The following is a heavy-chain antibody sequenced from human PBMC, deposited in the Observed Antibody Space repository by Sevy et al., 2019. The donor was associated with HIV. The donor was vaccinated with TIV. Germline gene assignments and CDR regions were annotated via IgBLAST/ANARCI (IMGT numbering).Heavy chain of an antibody. V-gene: IGHV1-24*01. CDR1: GYTLTELS. CDR2: FDPEDGET. Sequence: ASVKVSCKVSGYTLTELSMHWVRQAPGKGLEWMGGFDPEDGETIYAQKFQGRVTMTEDTSTDTAYMELSSLRSEETAVYYCATPRGYDSSGYYYDAFDIWGQGTMVTVSS. J-gene: IGHJ3*02. CDR3: ATPRGYDSSGYYYDAFDI. D-gene: IGHD3-22*01.